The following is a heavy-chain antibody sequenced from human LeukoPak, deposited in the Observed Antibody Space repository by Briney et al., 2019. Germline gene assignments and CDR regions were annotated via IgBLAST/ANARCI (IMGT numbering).Heavy chain of an antibody. CDR1: GFTISSNH. CDR3: APRIYYYDSSGYYTHNYNWFDP. D-gene: IGHD3-22*01. J-gene: IGHJ5*02. Sequence: GGSLRLSCAASGFTISSNHMSWVRQAPGKGLEWVSVIYTGGTAYYADSVRGRFTISRDNAKNSLYLQMNSLRAEDTAVYYCAPRIYYYDSSGYYTHNYNWFDPWGQGTLVTVSS. V-gene: IGHV3-66*01. CDR2: IYTGGTA.